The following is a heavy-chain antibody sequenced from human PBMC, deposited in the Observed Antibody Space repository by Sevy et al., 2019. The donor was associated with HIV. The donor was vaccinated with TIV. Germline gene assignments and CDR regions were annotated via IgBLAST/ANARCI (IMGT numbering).Heavy chain of an antibody. CDR3: ARDFPDRRTAAGLDFDY. V-gene: IGHV3-33*01. CDR1: GFIFSDYG. J-gene: IGHJ4*02. D-gene: IGHD6-13*01. CDR2: IWNDGSRK. Sequence: GGSLRLSCAASGFIFSDYGMHWVRQAPDKGLEWVATIWNDGSRKEYADSVKGRFTISRDNSKNTLFLEINSLRAEDTAVYYCARDFPDRRTAAGLDFDYWGQGTLVTVSS.